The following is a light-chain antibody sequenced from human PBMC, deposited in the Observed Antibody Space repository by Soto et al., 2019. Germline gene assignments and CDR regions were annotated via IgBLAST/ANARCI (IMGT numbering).Light chain of an antibody. J-gene: IGKJ1*01. V-gene: IGKV3-11*01. Sequence: EVVLTQSPATLSLSPGETATLSCRASQSVSSYLAWYQQKPGQAPRLLIYDASTRANGIPARFSGSGSGTDFTLPISSLEPEDFAVYYCQQRQKCPPVTFGQGTRVEIK. CDR1: QSVSSY. CDR3: QQRQKCPPVT. CDR2: DAS.